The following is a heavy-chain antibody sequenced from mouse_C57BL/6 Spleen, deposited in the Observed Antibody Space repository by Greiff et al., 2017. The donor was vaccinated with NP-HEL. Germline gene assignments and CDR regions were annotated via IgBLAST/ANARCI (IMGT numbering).Heavy chain of an antibody. D-gene: IGHD2-5*01. Sequence: VQGVESDAELVKPGASVKISCKVSGYTFTDHTIHWMKQRPEQGLEWIGYIYPRDGSTKYNEKFKGKATLTADKSSSTAYMQLNSLTSEDSAVYFCARLGSNYGDAMDYWGQGTSVTVSS. CDR1: GYTFTDHT. CDR2: IYPRDGST. J-gene: IGHJ4*01. CDR3: ARLGSNYGDAMDY. V-gene: IGHV1-78*01.